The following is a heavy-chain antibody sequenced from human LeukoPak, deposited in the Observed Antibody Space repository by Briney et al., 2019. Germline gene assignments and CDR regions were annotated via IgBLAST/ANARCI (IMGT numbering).Heavy chain of an antibody. J-gene: IGHJ6*03. CDR1: GFTFSSYS. CDR3: ARDGGGGRYCSSTSCPLAGTVYYYMDV. V-gene: IGHV3-21*01. Sequence: PGGSLRLSCAASGFTFSSYSMNWVRQAPGKGLKGDASISSSSSYIYYADSVKGRFTISRDNAKNSMYMQMNSLRAEDTAVYYCARDGGGGRYCSSTSCPLAGTVYYYMDVWGKGTTVTVSS. D-gene: IGHD2-2*01. CDR2: ISSSSSYI.